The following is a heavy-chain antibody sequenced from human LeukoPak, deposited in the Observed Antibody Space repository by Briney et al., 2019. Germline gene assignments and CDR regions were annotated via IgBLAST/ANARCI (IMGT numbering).Heavy chain of an antibody. CDR1: GYSFTSYW. V-gene: IGHV5-51*01. D-gene: IGHD6-19*01. J-gene: IGHJ4*02. CDR2: IYPGAADT. CDR3: ARHTAVTGPHDY. Sequence: GESLKISCKGSGYSFTSYWIGWVGQMPGKGLEWRGIIYPGAADTRYSPSFQGQVTISADKSISTAYLQRSSLKASDTAMYYCARHTAVTGPHDYWGQGTLVTVSS.